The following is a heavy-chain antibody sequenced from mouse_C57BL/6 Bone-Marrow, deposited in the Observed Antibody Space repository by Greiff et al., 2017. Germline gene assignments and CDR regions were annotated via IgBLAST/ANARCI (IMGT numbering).Heavy chain of an antibody. CDR3: ARSRTNWVYFDY. CDR2: IDPSDSYT. Sequence: QVQLQQPGAELVMPGASVKLSCKASGYTFTSYWMHWVKQRPGQGLEWIGEIDPSDSYTNYNHKFKGKSTLTVDKSSSTAYMQLSSLTSEDSAVYYCARSRTNWVYFDYWGQGTTLTVSS. CDR1: GYTFTSYW. V-gene: IGHV1-69*01. J-gene: IGHJ2*01. D-gene: IGHD4-1*01.